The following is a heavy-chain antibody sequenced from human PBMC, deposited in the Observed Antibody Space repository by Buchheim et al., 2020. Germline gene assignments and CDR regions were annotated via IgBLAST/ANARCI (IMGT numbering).Heavy chain of an antibody. CDR1: GFTFSSYG. Sequence: QVQLVESGGGVVQPGRSLRLSCAASGFTFSSYGMHWVRQAPGKGLEWVAVIWYDGSNKYYADSVKGRFTISRDNSKNKLYLQMNSLRAEDTAVYYCARLDYDFWSGYYYYGMDVWGQGTT. V-gene: IGHV3-33*01. CDR2: IWYDGSNK. D-gene: IGHD3-3*01. CDR3: ARLDYDFWSGYYYYGMDV. J-gene: IGHJ6*02.